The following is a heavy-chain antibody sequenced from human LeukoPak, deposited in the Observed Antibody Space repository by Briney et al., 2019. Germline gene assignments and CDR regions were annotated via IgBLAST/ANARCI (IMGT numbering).Heavy chain of an antibody. J-gene: IGHJ5*02. Sequence: SETLSLTCAVYGGSFSGYYWNWIRQPPGKGLEWIGEINHSGSTNYNPSLKSRVTISVDTSKNQFSLKLSSVTAADTAVYYCARRERGGYCSSTSCRWFDPWGQGTLVTVSS. CDR3: ARRERGGYCSSTSCRWFDP. CDR1: GGSFSGYY. CDR2: INHSGST. D-gene: IGHD2-2*01. V-gene: IGHV4-34*01.